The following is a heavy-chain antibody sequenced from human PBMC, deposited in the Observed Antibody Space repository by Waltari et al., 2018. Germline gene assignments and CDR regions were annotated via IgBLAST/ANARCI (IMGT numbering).Heavy chain of an antibody. V-gene: IGHV3-48*03. Sequence: EVLLVESGGGLVQPGGSLRLSGVASGFTVRTYEMNWVRQAPGKGLEWVSYVSSSGSAITYADSVKGRFTIFRDNAKNSLYLLMNSLRVEDTAVYYCASEGVITTRDAFDIWGQGTMVTVSS. J-gene: IGHJ3*02. D-gene: IGHD3-22*01. CDR3: ASEGVITTRDAFDI. CDR2: VSSSGSAI. CDR1: GFTVRTYE.